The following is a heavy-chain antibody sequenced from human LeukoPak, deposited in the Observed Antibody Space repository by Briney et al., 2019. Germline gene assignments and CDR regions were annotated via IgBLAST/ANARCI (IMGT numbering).Heavy chain of an antibody. CDR2: IYHSGRT. CDR3: ARIPTNAVPAAHNGFDI. D-gene: IGHD2-2*01. V-gene: IGHV4-59*08. Sequence: SETLSLTCTVSGGSISSYYWSWIRQPPGKGLEWIGSIYHSGRTFYNPSLKSRVTISVDTSKNQFSLKLSSVTAADTAVYYCARIPTNAVPAAHNGFDIWGQGTMLTVSS. J-gene: IGHJ3*02. CDR1: GGSISSYY.